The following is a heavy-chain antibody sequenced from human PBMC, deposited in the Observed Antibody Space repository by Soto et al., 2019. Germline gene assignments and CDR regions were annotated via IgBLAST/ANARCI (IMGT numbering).Heavy chain of an antibody. D-gene: IGHD2-2*02. Sequence: SETLSLTCAVYGGSFSGYYWSWIRQRPGKGLEWIGEINHRGSTNYNSSLKSRVTISVDTSKNQFSLKVSSVTAADTAVYYCARPYCSSTSCYTGGHYYGTDVWGQGTTVTVSS. J-gene: IGHJ6*02. CDR2: INHRGST. CDR3: ARPYCSSTSCYTGGHYYGTDV. V-gene: IGHV4-34*01. CDR1: GGSFSGYY.